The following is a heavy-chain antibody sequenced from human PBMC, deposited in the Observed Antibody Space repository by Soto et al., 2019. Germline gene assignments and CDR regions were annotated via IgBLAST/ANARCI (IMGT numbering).Heavy chain of an antibody. CDR2: IGPSDSYT. J-gene: IGHJ6*02. V-gene: IGHV5-10-1*01. D-gene: IGHD5-18*01. CDR1: GYSFTSYW. CDR3: ARHTAMVVYYYGMDV. Sequence: GESLKISCKGSGYSFTSYWISWVRQMPGKGLEWMGRIGPSDSYTNYSPSFQGHVTISADKSISTAYLQWSSLKASDTAMYYCARHTAMVVYYYGMDVWGQGTTVTVSS.